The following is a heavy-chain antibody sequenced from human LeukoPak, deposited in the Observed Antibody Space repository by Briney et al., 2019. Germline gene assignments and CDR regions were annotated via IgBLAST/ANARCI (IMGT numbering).Heavy chain of an antibody. CDR2: INHSGGT. J-gene: IGHJ4*02. Sequence: SETLSLTCAVYGGSSSGYYWSWIRQPPGRGLEWIGEINHSGGTNQNPSLKSRVTISIDTSKNQFSLKLSSVTAADTAVYYCARGYGSGSYFVYWGQGTLVTVSS. CDR3: ARGYGSGSYFVY. CDR1: GGSSSGYY. D-gene: IGHD3-10*01. V-gene: IGHV4-34*01.